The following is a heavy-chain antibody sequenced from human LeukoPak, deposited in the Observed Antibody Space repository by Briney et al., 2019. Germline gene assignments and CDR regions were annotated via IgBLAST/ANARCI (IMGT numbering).Heavy chain of an antibody. J-gene: IGHJ4*02. V-gene: IGHV3-23*01. CDR1: GFTFSSYE. D-gene: IGHD2-15*01. CDR2: SGDSDGST. Sequence: GGSLRLSCAASGFTFSSYEMNWVRQAPGKGLEWISSSGDSDGSTYYADSLKGRFTISRDNSKSTLYLQMNNLRAEDTAVYYCAKGGCRGTCNPLAYWGQGALVTVSP. CDR3: AKGGCRGTCNPLAY.